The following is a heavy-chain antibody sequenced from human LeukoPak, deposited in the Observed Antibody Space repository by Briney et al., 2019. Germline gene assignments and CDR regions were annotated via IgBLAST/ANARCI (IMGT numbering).Heavy chain of an antibody. D-gene: IGHD2-2*01. J-gene: IGHJ6*02. CDR3: ARVAPIVVVPAAIFVYYGMDV. CDR1: GGSFSGYY. Sequence: SETLSLTCAVYGGSFSGYYWSWIRQPPGKGLEWIGEINHSGSTNYNPSLKSRVTISVDTSKNQFSLRLSSVTAADTAVYYCARVAPIVVVPAAIFVYYGMDVWGQGTTVTVSS. CDR2: INHSGST. V-gene: IGHV4-34*01.